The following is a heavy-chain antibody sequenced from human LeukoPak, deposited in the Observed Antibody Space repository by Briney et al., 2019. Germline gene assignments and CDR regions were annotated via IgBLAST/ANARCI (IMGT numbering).Heavy chain of an antibody. D-gene: IGHD1-26*01. Sequence: PSETLSLTCTVSGGSISSSSYYWGWIRQPPGKGLEWIGSIYYSGSTYYNPSLKSRVTISVDTSKNQFSLKLSSVTAADTAVYYRAEQHSGSHLYYFDYWGQGTLVTVSS. J-gene: IGHJ4*02. CDR2: IYYSGST. CDR3: AEQHSGSHLYYFDY. CDR1: GGSISSSSYY. V-gene: IGHV4-39*01.